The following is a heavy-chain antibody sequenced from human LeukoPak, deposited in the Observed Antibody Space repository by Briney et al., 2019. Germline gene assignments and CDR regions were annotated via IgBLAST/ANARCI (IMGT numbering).Heavy chain of an antibody. Sequence: PSQTLSLTCTVSGGSISSGDYYWSWIRQPPGKGLEWIGYIYYSGSTYYNPSLKSRVTISVDTSKNQFSLKLSSVTAADTAVYYCARAPGAAAGPYYYYYYGMDVWGQGTTVTVSS. V-gene: IGHV4-30-4*01. CDR3: ARAPGAAAGPYYYYYYGMDV. CDR2: IYYSGST. CDR1: GGSISSGDYY. D-gene: IGHD6-13*01. J-gene: IGHJ6*02.